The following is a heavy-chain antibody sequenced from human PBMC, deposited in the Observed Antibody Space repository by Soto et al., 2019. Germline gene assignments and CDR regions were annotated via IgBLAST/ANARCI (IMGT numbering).Heavy chain of an antibody. Sequence: PGGSLRLSCAASGFTFSSYWMHWVRQAPGKGLVWVSHINSDGSDTTYADSVKGRFTISRDNSKNTLYLQMNSLKTEDTAVYYCTTDRHYDILTGPAFDYWGQGTLVTVSS. CDR3: TTDRHYDILTGPAFDY. CDR2: INSDGSDT. V-gene: IGHV3-74*01. CDR1: GFTFSSYW. J-gene: IGHJ4*02. D-gene: IGHD3-9*01.